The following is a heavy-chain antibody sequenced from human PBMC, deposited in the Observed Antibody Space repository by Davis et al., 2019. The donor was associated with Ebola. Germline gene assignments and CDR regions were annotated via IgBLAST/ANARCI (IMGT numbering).Heavy chain of an antibody. CDR2: IIPILGIA. V-gene: IGHV1-69*04. Sequence: SVKVSCKASGGTFSSYAISWVRQAPGQGLEWMGRIIPILGIANYAQKFQGRVTITADKSTSTAYMELSSLRSEDTAVYYCARSYGDYAMDVWGQGTTVTVSS. D-gene: IGHD4-17*01. CDR3: ARSYGDYAMDV. J-gene: IGHJ6*02. CDR1: GGTFSSYA.